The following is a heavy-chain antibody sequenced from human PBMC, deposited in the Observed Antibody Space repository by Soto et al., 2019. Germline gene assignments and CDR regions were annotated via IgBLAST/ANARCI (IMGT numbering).Heavy chain of an antibody. V-gene: IGHV3-48*01. CDR1: GFRFSDYS. CDR2: ISSSSFTI. J-gene: IGHJ4*02. CDR3: ARDYNDFWSGPPGYFDY. D-gene: IGHD3-3*01. Sequence: GGSLRLSCAASGFRFSDYSMNWVRQAPGRGLEWVSYISSSSFTIHYADSVEGRFAISRDNAKNSLYLQMNSLRAEDTAVYYCARDYNDFWSGPPGYFDYWGQGTLVTVSS.